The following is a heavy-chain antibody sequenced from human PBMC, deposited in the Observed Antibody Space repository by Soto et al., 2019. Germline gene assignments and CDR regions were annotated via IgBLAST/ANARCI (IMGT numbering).Heavy chain of an antibody. J-gene: IGHJ5*02. D-gene: IGHD6-13*01. CDR3: ARVPVKVAAGTAWLDP. CDR2: IKEYGSEK. V-gene: IGHV3-7*01. CDR1: GFTFSKYW. Sequence: EVQVVESGGGLVQPGGSLRLSCAASGFTFSKYWMSWVRQAPGKGLEWVANIKEYGSEKYYVDSVKGRFTISRDNAKNSLYLQMNSLRAEDTAVYYCARVPVKVAAGTAWLDPWGQGTLVTVSS.